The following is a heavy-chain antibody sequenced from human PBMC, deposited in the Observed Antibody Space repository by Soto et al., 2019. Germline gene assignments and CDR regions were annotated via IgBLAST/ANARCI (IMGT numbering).Heavy chain of an antibody. V-gene: IGHV4-39*07. J-gene: IGHJ4*02. D-gene: IGHD5-18*01. Sequence: PSETLSLTCTVSGGSISSGGYYWSWIRQPPRKGLEWIGEINHSGSTNYKPSLKSLVTISVDTSKIQFSLKLSFVTAADTAVYYCARGYGRNFDYWGQGTLVTVSS. CDR1: GGSISSGGYY. CDR2: INHSGST. CDR3: ARGYGRNFDY.